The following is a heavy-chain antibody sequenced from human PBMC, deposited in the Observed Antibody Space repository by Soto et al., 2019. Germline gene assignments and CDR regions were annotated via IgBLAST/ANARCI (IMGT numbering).Heavy chain of an antibody. D-gene: IGHD3-22*01. CDR1: GGSINTYY. Sequence: TSETLSLTCAVSGGSINTYYWSWIRQPPGKGLEWIGYFYYSGLTNYNPSLKSRVTISLSPSKNQFSLKLSSVTAADTAVYFCARGNTHGYYYLDVWGRGTTVTVSS. CDR2: FYYSGLT. V-gene: IGHV4-59*08. J-gene: IGHJ6*03. CDR3: ARGNTHGYYYLDV.